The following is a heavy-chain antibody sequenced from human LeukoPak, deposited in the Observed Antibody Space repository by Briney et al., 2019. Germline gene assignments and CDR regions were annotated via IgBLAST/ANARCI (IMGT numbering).Heavy chain of an antibody. CDR1: GGTFSSYA. Sequence: GASVTVSCKASGGTFSSYAISWVRQPPGQGLEWMGGIIPIFGTANYAQKFQGRVTITTDESTSTAYMELSSLRSEDTAVYYCARDRGYYDSSGYYVWGQGTLVTVSS. V-gene: IGHV1-69*05. J-gene: IGHJ4*02. D-gene: IGHD3-22*01. CDR2: IIPIFGTA. CDR3: ARDRGYYDSSGYYV.